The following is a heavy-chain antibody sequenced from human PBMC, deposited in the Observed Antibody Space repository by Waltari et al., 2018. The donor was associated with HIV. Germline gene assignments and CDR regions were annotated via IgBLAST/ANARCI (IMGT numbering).Heavy chain of an antibody. CDR1: GYNFNSFY. J-gene: IGHJ3*01. D-gene: IGHD3-10*01. Sequence: VQLVQSGAQVKEPGDSVKVSCRASGYNFNSFYLHWVRQAPGQGLQWVGFLNPFSGGTNYAQKFRGRVTLTRDTSIDTSFMELTGLGSDDTAVYYCAKTYYGPTSYYNVGAFDVWGQGTMVSVSS. CDR2: LNPFSGGT. V-gene: IGHV1-2*02. CDR3: AKTYYGPTSYYNVGAFDV.